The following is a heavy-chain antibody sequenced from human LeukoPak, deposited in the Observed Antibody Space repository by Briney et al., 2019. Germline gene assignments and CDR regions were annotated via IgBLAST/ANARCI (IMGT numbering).Heavy chain of an antibody. Sequence: GGSLRLSCAGSGFTFRNYAMSWVRQAPGKGLEWVSAISHTSSGTYYVDSVKGRFTISRDNSKNTLYMQMSSLRAEDTALYYCAKVITSGTYYYFDYWGQGTLVTVSS. CDR2: ISHTSSGT. CDR3: AKVITSGTYYYFDY. V-gene: IGHV3-23*01. CDR1: GFTFRNYA. J-gene: IGHJ4*02. D-gene: IGHD1-7*01.